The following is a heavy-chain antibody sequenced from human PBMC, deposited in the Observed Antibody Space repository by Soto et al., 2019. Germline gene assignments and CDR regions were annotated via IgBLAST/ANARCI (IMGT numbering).Heavy chain of an antibody. D-gene: IGHD1-26*01. V-gene: IGHV3-23*01. J-gene: IGHJ4*02. CDR3: AKDQYSGSPGKPDY. Sequence: QLGGSLRLSCSASGFTFTSYAMSWVRQAPGKGLEWVSAISGTGGTTYYADSVKGRYTISRDNSKNTLYLQMSSLRAEDTAIYYCAKDQYSGSPGKPDYWGQGTLVTVSS. CDR2: ISGTGGTT. CDR1: GFTFTSYA.